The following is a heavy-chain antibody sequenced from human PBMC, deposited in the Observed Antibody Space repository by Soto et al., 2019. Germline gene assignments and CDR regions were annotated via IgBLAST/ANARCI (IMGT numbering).Heavy chain of an antibody. CDR2: INHSGST. CDR3: ARVARGHWYFDL. V-gene: IGHV4-34*01. CDR1: GGYFSGYC. Sequence: SETLSVTCAVDGGYFSGYCWSWIRQPPGKGLEWIGEINHSGSTNYNPSLKSRVTISVDTSKNQFSLKLSSVTAADTAVYYCARVARGHWYFDLWGRGTLVTVSS. D-gene: IGHD3-10*01. J-gene: IGHJ2*01.